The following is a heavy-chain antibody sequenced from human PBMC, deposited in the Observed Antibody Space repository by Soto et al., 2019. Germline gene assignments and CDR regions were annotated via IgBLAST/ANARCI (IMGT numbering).Heavy chain of an antibody. CDR2: ISYDGSNK. J-gene: IGHJ6*02. D-gene: IGHD4-17*01. CDR3: AKDDEYGDYNFYGMDV. CDR1: GFTFSSYG. V-gene: IGHV3-30*18. Sequence: GGSLRLSCAASGFTFSSYGMHWVRQAPGKGLEWVAVISYDGSNKYYADSVKGRFTISRDNSKNTLYLQMNSLRAEDTAVYYCAKDDEYGDYNFYGMDVWGQGTTVTFSS.